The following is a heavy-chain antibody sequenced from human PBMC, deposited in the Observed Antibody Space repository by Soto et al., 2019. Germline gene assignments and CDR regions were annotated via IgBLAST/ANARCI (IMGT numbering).Heavy chain of an antibody. V-gene: IGHV5-51*01. CDR1: GYSFTSNW. CDR3: ARQIRVNSVKAFDP. Sequence: LGESLKISCKGSGYSFTSNWIAWVRQMPGKGLEWMGIIYPGDSDTRYSPSFQGQVTISADKSISTAYLQWSSLKASDTAMYYCARQIRVNSVKAFDPPGQGTLLTVSS. J-gene: IGHJ5*02. D-gene: IGHD3-10*01. CDR2: IYPGDSDT.